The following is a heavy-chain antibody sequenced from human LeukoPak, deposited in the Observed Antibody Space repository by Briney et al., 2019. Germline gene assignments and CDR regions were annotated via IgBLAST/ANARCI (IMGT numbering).Heavy chain of an antibody. CDR3: ARHFGTGTPFDY. Sequence: GESLKISCQGSGYRFSNYWIAWVRQVPGKGLEWMGVTGDSDTRYSPSLEGQVTMSVDKSINTAYLQWSSLKASDTAMYYCARHFGTGTPFDYWGQGTLVTVSS. J-gene: IGHJ4*02. CDR2: TGDSDT. CDR1: GYRFSNYW. V-gene: IGHV5-51*01. D-gene: IGHD3/OR15-3a*01.